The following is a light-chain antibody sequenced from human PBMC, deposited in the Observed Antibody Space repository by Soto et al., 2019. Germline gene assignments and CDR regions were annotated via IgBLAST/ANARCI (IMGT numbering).Light chain of an antibody. V-gene: IGKV1-39*01. CDR3: QQSYSTPPWT. CDR1: QSINNY. J-gene: IGKJ1*01. Sequence: DIQMTQSPSSLSASVGDRVTIACRASQSINNYLNWYQQRPGNAPKLLIYAASSLQSGVPSRFSGSGSGTEFTLTISSLQPEDFATYYCQQSYSTPPWTFGQGTKVEIK. CDR2: AAS.